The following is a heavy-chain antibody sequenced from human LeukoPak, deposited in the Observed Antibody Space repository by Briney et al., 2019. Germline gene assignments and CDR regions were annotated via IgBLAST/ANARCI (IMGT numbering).Heavy chain of an antibody. J-gene: IGHJ4*02. Sequence: ASVKVSCKASGYTFTGYYIHWVRQAPGQGLEWMGWLNPNSGDTNYAQKFQGRVSMTRDTSISTAYMDLSDLRSDDTAVYYCARGRNIEMNTMSGGSDSWGQGTLVTVSS. CDR2: LNPNSGDT. CDR3: ARGRNIEMNTMSGGSDS. CDR1: GYTFTGYY. V-gene: IGHV1-2*02. D-gene: IGHD5-24*01.